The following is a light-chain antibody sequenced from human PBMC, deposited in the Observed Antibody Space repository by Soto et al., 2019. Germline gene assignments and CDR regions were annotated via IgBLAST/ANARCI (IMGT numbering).Light chain of an antibody. CDR1: SSDVGGYNY. Sequence: QSALTQPRSVSGSPGQSVTISCTGTSSDVGGYNYVSWYQQHPGKAPKLVIYDVRKRPSGVSYRFSASKSGNTASLTISGLQADDEADYSCCSFAGTNTHLVFGGGTKVTVL. V-gene: IGLV2-11*01. J-gene: IGLJ3*02. CDR2: DVR. CDR3: CSFAGTNTHLV.